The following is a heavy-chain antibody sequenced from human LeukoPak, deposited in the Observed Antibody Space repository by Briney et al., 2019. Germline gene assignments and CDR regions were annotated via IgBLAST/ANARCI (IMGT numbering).Heavy chain of an antibody. CDR2: ISYDGSNK. CDR1: GFTFSSYA. V-gene: IGHV3-30*04. CDR3: AKEMAGATVTTLVELDY. Sequence: GGSLRLSCAASGFTFSSYAMHWVRQAPGKGLEWVAVISYDGSNKYYADSVKGRFTISRDNSKNTLYLQMNSLRAEDTAVYYCAKEMAGATVTTLVELDYWGQGTLVTVSS. D-gene: IGHD4-17*01. J-gene: IGHJ4*02.